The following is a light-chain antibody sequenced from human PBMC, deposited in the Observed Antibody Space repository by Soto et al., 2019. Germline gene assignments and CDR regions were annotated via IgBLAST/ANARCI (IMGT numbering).Light chain of an antibody. V-gene: IGLV1-44*01. CDR3: AAWDDSLNGPGVV. CDR2: SSN. Sequence: QSALTQPPSASGTPGQRVTISCSGSTSNIGSNPVNWYQHLPGTAPKLLIYSSNQRPSGVPDRFSGSKSATSASLAISGLQSEDEADYYCAAWDDSLNGPGVVFGGGTKLTVL. CDR1: TSNIGSNP. J-gene: IGLJ2*01.